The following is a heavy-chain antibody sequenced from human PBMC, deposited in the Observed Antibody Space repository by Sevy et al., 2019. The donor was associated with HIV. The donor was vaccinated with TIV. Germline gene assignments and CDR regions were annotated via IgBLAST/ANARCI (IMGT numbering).Heavy chain of an antibody. Sequence: GGSLRLSCAASGFTFSSYAMSWVRQAPGKGLEWVSGISDSGGSTYYADSVKGRFTISRDNSKNTLYLQMNSLRAEDTAVYYCAKDTCSSTRCYYQDAFDIWGQGTMVTVSS. CDR1: GFTFSSYA. V-gene: IGHV3-23*01. CDR2: ISDSGGST. CDR3: AKDTCSSTRCYYQDAFDI. J-gene: IGHJ3*02. D-gene: IGHD2-2*01.